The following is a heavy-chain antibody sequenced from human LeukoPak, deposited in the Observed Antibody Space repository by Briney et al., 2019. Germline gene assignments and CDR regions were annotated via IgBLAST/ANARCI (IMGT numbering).Heavy chain of an antibody. CDR3: AKDAALYDFWSGYYHPPKYYYYYYGMDV. J-gene: IGHJ6*02. CDR1: GFTFSSYA. Sequence: PGGSLRLSCAASGFTFSSYAMSWVRQAPGKGLEWVSAISGSGGNTYYADSVKGRFTISRDNSKNTLYLQMNSLRAEDTAVYSCAKDAALYDFWSGYYHPPKYYYYYYGMDVWGQGTTVTVSS. D-gene: IGHD3-3*01. CDR2: ISGSGGNT. V-gene: IGHV3-23*01.